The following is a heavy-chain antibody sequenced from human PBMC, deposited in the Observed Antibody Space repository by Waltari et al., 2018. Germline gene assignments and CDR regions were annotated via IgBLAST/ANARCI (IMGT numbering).Heavy chain of an antibody. D-gene: IGHD1-1*01. V-gene: IGHV1-8*01. Sequence: QVQLVQSGAEVKTPGASVKVSCKASGYTFTSYDINCVRQATAKGLEWMGWMNPNSGNTGYEQKFQGRVTMTRNTSISTAYMELSSLRSEDTAVYYCVWKGEMDDYYYYYGMDVWGQGTTVTVSS. CDR2: MNPNSGNT. CDR3: VWKGEMDDYYYYYGMDV. CDR1: GYTFTSYD. J-gene: IGHJ6*02.